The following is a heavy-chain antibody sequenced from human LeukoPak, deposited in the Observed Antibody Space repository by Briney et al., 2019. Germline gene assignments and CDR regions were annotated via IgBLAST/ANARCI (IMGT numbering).Heavy chain of an antibody. CDR2: IRSKTDGETT. D-gene: IGHD1-26*01. V-gene: IGHV3-15*01. J-gene: IGHJ4*02. CDR1: GFTFSDAW. Sequence: GGSLRLSCAASGFTFSDAWMSWVRQAPGKGLEWVGRIRSKTDGETTDYAAPVKGRIIISRDDSKDTLYLEMTSLKTEDTAVYYCTPEIRWEVVLFNYWGQGTLVTVSS. CDR3: TPEIRWEVVLFNY.